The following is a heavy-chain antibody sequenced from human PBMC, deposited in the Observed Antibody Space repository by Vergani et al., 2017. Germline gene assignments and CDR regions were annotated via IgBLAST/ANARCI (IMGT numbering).Heavy chain of an antibody. V-gene: IGHV3-23*01. D-gene: IGHD2-21*01. CDR1: GFTFSSLA. Sequence: EVQLLESGGNLIQPGGSLRISCGASGFTFSSLAMTWVRLAPGKGLQWVSAISGSGGNTFYTDSVKGRFTISRDNSKDTLYLQMNSLRVEDTAIYYCAKARDPNCKGGNCYSYYYGLDLWGQ. J-gene: IGHJ6*02. CDR2: ISGSGGNT. CDR3: AKARDPNCKGGNCYSYYYGLDL.